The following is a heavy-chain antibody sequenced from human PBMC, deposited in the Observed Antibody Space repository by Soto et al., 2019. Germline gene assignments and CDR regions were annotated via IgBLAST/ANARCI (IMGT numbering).Heavy chain of an antibody. CDR1: GFTFSSYS. V-gene: IGHV3-21*01. D-gene: IGHD3-3*01. CDR2: INSSSSYI. CDR3: ARLRAVSYDFWSGYFYYYGMDV. J-gene: IGHJ6*02. Sequence: GSLRLSCAASGFTFSSYSMNWVRQAPGKGLEWVSSINSSSSYIYYADSVKGRFTISRDNAKNSLYLQMNSLRAEDTAVYYCARLRAVSYDFWSGYFYYYGMDVWGQGTTVTVSS.